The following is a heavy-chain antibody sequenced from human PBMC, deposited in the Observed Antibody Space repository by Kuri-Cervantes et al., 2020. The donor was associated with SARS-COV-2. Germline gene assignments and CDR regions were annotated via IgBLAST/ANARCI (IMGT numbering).Heavy chain of an antibody. CDR2: INHGGST. Sequence: SETLSLTCTVSGHSISNVYYWAWIRQPPGKGLEWIAYINHGGSTFYNPSLKSRVTMSEDTSRNQFSLRLSSVTAADTAVYYCARRDYDFWSGSFRFDPWGQGTLVTVSS. CDR3: ARRDYDFWSGSFRFDP. J-gene: IGHJ5*02. D-gene: IGHD3-3*01. CDR1: GHSISNVYY. V-gene: IGHV4-38-2*02.